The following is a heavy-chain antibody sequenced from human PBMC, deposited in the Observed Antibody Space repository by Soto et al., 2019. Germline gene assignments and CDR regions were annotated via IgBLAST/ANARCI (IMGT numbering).Heavy chain of an antibody. CDR1: GFTFSSYS. J-gene: IGHJ4*02. Sequence: PGGSLRLSCAASGFTFSSYSMNWVRQAPGKGLEWVSSISSSSSYIYYADSVKGRFTISRDNAKNSLYLQMNSLRAEDTAVYYCARAPDTAMVTVDPRYFDYWGQGTLVTVSS. D-gene: IGHD5-18*01. V-gene: IGHV3-21*01. CDR3: ARAPDTAMVTVDPRYFDY. CDR2: ISSSSSYI.